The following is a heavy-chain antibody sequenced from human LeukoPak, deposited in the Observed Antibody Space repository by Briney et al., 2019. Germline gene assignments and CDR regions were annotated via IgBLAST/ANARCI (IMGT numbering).Heavy chain of an antibody. J-gene: IGHJ4*02. D-gene: IGHD5-18*01. CDR1: GYTFTGYY. Sequence: ASVKVSCKASGYTFTGYYMHWVRQAPGQGLEWMGWINPNSGGTNYAQKFQGRVTMTRDTSISTAYMELSRLRSDDTAVYYCARVFPDMWIQLWPIDYWGQGTLVTVSS. CDR2: INPNSGGT. CDR3: ARVFPDMWIQLWPIDY. V-gene: IGHV1-2*02.